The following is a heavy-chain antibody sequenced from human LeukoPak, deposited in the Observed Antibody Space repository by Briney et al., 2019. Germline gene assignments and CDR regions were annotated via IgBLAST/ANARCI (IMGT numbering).Heavy chain of an antibody. CDR3: AKLGLNYDFWSGYLDRELALDY. CDR1: GFTFDDYA. J-gene: IGHJ4*02. CDR2: ISGDGGST. D-gene: IGHD3-3*01. Sequence: PGGSLRLSCAASGFTFDDYAMHWVRQAPGKGLEWVSLISGDGGSTYYADSVKGRFTISRDNSKNTLYLQMNSLRAEDTAVYYCAKLGLNYDFWSGYLDRELALDYWGQGTLVTVSS. V-gene: IGHV3-43*02.